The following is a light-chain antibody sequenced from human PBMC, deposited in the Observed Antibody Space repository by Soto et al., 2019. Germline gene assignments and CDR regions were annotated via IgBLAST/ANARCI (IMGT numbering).Light chain of an antibody. Sequence: HPVLTQSPSASASLGASVKLTCTLSSGHNNYAIAWHQQQPEKGPRYLMKLNSDGSHSKGDGIPDRFSGSSSGAERYLTISSLQSEDEADYYCQTWGTGTVVFGGGTKLTVL. CDR1: SGHNNYA. CDR2: LNSDGSH. J-gene: IGLJ2*01. V-gene: IGLV4-69*01. CDR3: QTWGTGTVV.